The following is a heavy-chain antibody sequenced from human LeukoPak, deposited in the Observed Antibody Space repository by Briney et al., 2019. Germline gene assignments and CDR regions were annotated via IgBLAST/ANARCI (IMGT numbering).Heavy chain of an antibody. CDR3: ARDNSVGDYAWWFDP. V-gene: IGHV1-46*01. D-gene: IGHD1-26*01. J-gene: IGHJ5*02. CDR2: INPSGGTT. CDR1: GYTFTSYY. Sequence: ASVKVSCKASGYTFTSYYMHWVRQAPGQGLECMGLINPSGGTTRYAQKFQGRVTMTRDLSTSTDYMELSSLRSDDTAVYFCARDNSVGDYAWWFDPWGQGTLVTVSS.